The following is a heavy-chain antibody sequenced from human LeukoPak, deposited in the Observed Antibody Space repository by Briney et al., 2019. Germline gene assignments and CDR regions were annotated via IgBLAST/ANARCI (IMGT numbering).Heavy chain of an antibody. CDR3: ARDPYSSTWSYGMDV. D-gene: IGHD6-6*01. CDR1: GFTFSNYW. V-gene: IGHV3-7*05. J-gene: IGHJ6*02. Sequence: GGSLRLSCAASGFTFSNYWMTWVRQAPGKGLEWVANIKQDGSEEVYVDSLKGRFTISRDNAKNSLFLQMNTLRAEDTAVYYCARDPYSSTWSYGMDVWGQGTTVTVSS. CDR2: IKQDGSEE.